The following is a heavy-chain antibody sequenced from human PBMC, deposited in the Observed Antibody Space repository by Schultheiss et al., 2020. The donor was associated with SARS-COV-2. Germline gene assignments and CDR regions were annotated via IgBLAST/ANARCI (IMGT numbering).Heavy chain of an antibody. J-gene: IGHJ6*03. Sequence: SETLSLTCAVYGGSFSGYYWSWIRQPPGKGLEWIGEINHSGSTNYNPSLKSRVTISVDTSKNQFSLKLSSVTAADTAVYYCARRLGQQLDAPYYYYYYMDVWGKGTTVTVSS. D-gene: IGHD6-13*01. V-gene: IGHV4-34*01. CDR1: GGSFSGYY. CDR3: ARRLGQQLDAPYYYYYYMDV. CDR2: INHSGST.